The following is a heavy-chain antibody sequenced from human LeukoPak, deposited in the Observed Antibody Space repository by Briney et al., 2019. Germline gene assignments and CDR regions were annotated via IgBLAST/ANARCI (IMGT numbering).Heavy chain of an antibody. CDR1: GYTFTTYD. CDR3: ARANYYGSGKKDLDY. D-gene: IGHD3-10*01. J-gene: IGHJ4*02. V-gene: IGHV1-8*01. Sequence: GASVKVSCKASGYTFTTYDINWVRQATGQGLEWMGWMNPNSGNTGYAQKFQGRVTMTRDTSMSTAYMELSSLRSEDTAVYYCARANYYGSGKKDLDYWGQGTLVTVSS. CDR2: MNPNSGNT.